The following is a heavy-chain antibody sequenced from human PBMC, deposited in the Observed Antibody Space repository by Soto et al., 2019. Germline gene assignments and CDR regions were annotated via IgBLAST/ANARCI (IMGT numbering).Heavy chain of an antibody. CDR3: AKGRSIAVPEGS. J-gene: IGHJ5*02. CDR2: VGAANGYT. CDR1: GFIFTNYG. V-gene: IGHV1-18*01. D-gene: IGHD6-19*01. Sequence: QVQLVQSGPEMKKPGASVKVSCKGSGFIFTNYGFNWVRQAPGQGLEWVGWVGAANGYTRSAQKFQDRLIMTTDSSTNTAYMELRGLGPDDTALYYCAKGRSIAVPEGSWGQGTLVTVSS.